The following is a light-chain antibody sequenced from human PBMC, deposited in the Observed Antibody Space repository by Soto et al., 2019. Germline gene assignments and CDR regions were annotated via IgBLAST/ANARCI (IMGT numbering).Light chain of an antibody. Sequence: QSALTQPASVSGSPGQSITISCTGTSSDVGGYNCVSWYQQHPGKAPKLMIYDVSNRPSGVSNRFSGSKSGNTASLTISGLQAEDEADYYCSSYTSSRGVVFGGGTKLTVL. CDR2: DVS. V-gene: IGLV2-14*01. CDR1: SSDVGGYNC. J-gene: IGLJ2*01. CDR3: SSYTSSRGVV.